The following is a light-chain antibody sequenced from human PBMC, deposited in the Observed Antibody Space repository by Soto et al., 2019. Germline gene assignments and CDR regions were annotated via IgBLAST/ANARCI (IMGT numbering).Light chain of an antibody. J-gene: IGKJ1*01. CDR2: GAS. CDR3: EQHCSSQRT. Sequence: EIVLTQYPDTLSLSPGDRATLSCRACQSVTSSYSAWNQQKPGQAPRLLIYGASRRVTCIPDRFSVSVSGPDFSLTTSRRKPEDFSVYYGEQHCSSQRTFGQGTKLDIK. CDR1: QSVTSSY. V-gene: IGKV3-20*01.